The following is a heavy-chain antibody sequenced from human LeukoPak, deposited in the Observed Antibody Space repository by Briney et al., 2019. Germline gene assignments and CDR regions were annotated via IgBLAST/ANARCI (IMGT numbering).Heavy chain of an antibody. CDR1: GFTFSSYA. J-gene: IGHJ4*02. CDR3: AGSGHYWGWDY. Sequence: GRSLRLSCAASGFTFSSYAMHWVRQTPGKGLEWVAVISYEGSNKYYADSVKGRFTISRDNSKNTLYLQMNGLRTEDTAVYYCAGSGHYWGWDYWGQGTLVTVSS. D-gene: IGHD3-22*01. V-gene: IGHV3-30-3*01. CDR2: ISYEGSNK.